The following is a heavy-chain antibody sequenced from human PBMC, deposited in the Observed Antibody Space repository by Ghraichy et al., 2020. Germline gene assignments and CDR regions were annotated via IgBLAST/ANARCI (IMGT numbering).Heavy chain of an antibody. CDR3: AREWPTVVTQGYYYYYGMDV. D-gene: IGHD4-23*01. CDR2: IIPIFGTA. V-gene: IGHV1-69*13. CDR1: GGPFSSYA. J-gene: IGHJ6*02. Sequence: SVKVSCKASGGPFSSYAISWVRQAPGQGLEWMGGIIPIFGTANYAQKFQGRVTITADESTSTAYMELSSLRSEDTAVYYCAREWPTVVTQGYYYYYGMDVWGQGTTVTVSS.